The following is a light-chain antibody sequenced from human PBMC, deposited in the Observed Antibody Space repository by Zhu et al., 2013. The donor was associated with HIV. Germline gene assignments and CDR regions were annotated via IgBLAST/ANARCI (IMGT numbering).Light chain of an antibody. Sequence: DIQLTQSPSFLSASVGDRVTITCRASQRISTFLAWYQQKPGKAPQLLIYGASTLEGGVPSRFSGSGSGTEFTLTISSLQPEDFATYYCQQLNSYPPSFTFGPGTKVDIK. J-gene: IGKJ3*01. V-gene: IGKV1-9*01. CDR2: GAS. CDR3: QQLNSYPPSFT. CDR1: QRISTF.